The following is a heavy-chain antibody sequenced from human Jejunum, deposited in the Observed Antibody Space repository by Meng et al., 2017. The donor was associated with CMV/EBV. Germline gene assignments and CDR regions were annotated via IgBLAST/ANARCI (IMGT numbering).Heavy chain of an antibody. D-gene: IGHD3-16*01. Sequence: CTVSGGSVSSGGYYWSWIRQPPGKGLEWIGYIYYSGSTDYNPSLKSRVTISVDTSKSQFSLRLSSVTAADTAVYYCAKTYELRKGFDPWGQGTLVTVSS. V-gene: IGHV4-61*08. CDR3: AKTYELRKGFDP. CDR1: GGSVSSGGYY. CDR2: IYYSGST. J-gene: IGHJ5*02.